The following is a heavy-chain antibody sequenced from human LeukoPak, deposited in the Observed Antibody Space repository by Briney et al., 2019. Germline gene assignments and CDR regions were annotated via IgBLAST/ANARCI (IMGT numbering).Heavy chain of an antibody. CDR1: GGSISSYY. CDR3: ARDPGLTTDYYYMDV. Sequence: SETLSLTCTVSGGSISSYYWSWIRQPPGKGLEWIGYIYYSGSTNYNPSLKSRVTMSLDTSKNQFSLKLSSVTAEDTAVYYCARDPGLTTDYYYMDVWGKGTTVTVSS. D-gene: IGHD1-1*01. CDR2: IYYSGST. J-gene: IGHJ6*03. V-gene: IGHV4-59*01.